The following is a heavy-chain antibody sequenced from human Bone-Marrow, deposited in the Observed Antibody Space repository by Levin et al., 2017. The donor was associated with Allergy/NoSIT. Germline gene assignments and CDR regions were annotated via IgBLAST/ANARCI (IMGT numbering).Heavy chain of an antibody. CDR1: GFNFYNYE. CDR2: ITSSISGSRE. D-gene: IGHD3-16*01. Sequence: PGGSLRLSCAVSGFNFYNYELNWVRQAPGRGLEWIAYITSSISGSREYYADSVRGRFTISRDKTKSSLYLDMKSLRVEDTAMYYCVRGRDVWFDFDYWGQGTQVTVSS. V-gene: IGHV3-48*03. J-gene: IGHJ4*02. CDR3: VRGRDVWFDFDY.